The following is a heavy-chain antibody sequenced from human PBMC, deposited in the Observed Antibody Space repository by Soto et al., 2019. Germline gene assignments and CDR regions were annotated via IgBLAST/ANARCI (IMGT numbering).Heavy chain of an antibody. CDR2: TDPSDSQT. D-gene: IGHD3-22*01. CDR1: GYSFAGYW. Sequence: GESLKISCKGSGYSFAGYWITWVRQKPGKGLEWMGRTDPSDSQTYYSPSFRGHVTISVTKSITTVFLQWSSLRASDTAMYYCARQIYDSDTGPNFQYYFDSWGQGTPVTVSS. J-gene: IGHJ4*02. V-gene: IGHV5-10-1*01. CDR3: ARQIYDSDTGPNFQYYFDS.